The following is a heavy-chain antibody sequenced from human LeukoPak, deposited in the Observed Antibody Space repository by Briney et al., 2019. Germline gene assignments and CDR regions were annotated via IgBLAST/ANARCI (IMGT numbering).Heavy chain of an antibody. Sequence: SQTLSLTCAISGDSVSSNSAAWNWTRQSPSRGLEWLGRTYYRSKWYNDYAVSVKGRITINPDTSKNQFSLQLNSVTPEDTAVYYCARDRTNLWFGELGFDPWGQGTLVTVSS. V-gene: IGHV6-1*01. D-gene: IGHD3-10*01. CDR1: GDSVSSNSAA. CDR2: TYYRSKWYN. J-gene: IGHJ5*02. CDR3: ARDRTNLWFGELGFDP.